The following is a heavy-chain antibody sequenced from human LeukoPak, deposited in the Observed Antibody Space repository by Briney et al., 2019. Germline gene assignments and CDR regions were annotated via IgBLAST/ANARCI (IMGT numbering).Heavy chain of an antibody. D-gene: IGHD5-12*01. V-gene: IGHV4-34*01. CDR2: INHSGST. Sequence: SETLSLTCAVYGRSFSGYYWSWIRQPPGRGLEWIGEINHSGSTNYNPSLKSRVTISVDTSKNQFSLKLSSVTAADTAVYYCARGRGATIPFPPDYWGQGTLVTVSS. CDR3: ARGRGATIPFPPDY. CDR1: GRSFSGYY. J-gene: IGHJ4*02.